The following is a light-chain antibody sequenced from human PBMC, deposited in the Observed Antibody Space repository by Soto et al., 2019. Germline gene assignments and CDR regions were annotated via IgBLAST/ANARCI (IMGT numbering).Light chain of an antibody. CDR3: QQYNIYSWT. CDR2: RAS. J-gene: IGKJ1*01. V-gene: IGKV1-5*03. Sequence: DIQMTQSPSTLSASVGDRVTITCRASQSINSWLAWFQQKPGKAPKLLIYRASSLQSGVPSRFSGSGSGTEFTLTISSLQPDDFATYFCQQYNIYSWTFGQGTKVEI. CDR1: QSINSW.